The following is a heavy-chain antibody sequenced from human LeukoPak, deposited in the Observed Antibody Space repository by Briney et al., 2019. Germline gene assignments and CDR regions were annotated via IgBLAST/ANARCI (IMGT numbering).Heavy chain of an antibody. Sequence: GGSLRLSWAAAGFTISRYWMSWVRQAPGKGLEWVANINQDGSEKNYVDSVKGRFTISRDNAKNSLFLQMNSLRAEDTAMYYCVRDDSSGWYYFDYWGQGTLVTVSS. V-gene: IGHV3-7*01. D-gene: IGHD6-19*01. CDR2: INQDGSEK. J-gene: IGHJ4*02. CDR3: VRDDSSGWYYFDY. CDR1: GFTISRYW.